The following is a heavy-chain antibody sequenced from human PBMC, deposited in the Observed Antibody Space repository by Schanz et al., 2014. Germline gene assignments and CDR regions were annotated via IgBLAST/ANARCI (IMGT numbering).Heavy chain of an antibody. V-gene: IGHV1-3*04. CDR3: ARGIGGYGANNYFDY. CDR2: INTGSGDT. D-gene: IGHD5-12*01. J-gene: IGHJ4*02. Sequence: QVHLVQSGAEAKRPGASVKVSCKASEYSFTSYSMHWVRQAPVQRLAWMGWINTGSGDTKYSQNFQGRVTITRYTSASTAYMELSSLKSEDTAVYSCARGIGGYGANNYFDYWGQGTLVTVSS. CDR1: EYSFTSYS.